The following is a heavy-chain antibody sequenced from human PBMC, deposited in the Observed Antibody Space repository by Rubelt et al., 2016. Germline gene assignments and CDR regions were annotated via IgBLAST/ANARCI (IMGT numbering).Heavy chain of an antibody. D-gene: IGHD6-19*01. Sequence: QVQLQESGPGLVKPSQTLSLTCTVSGGSISSGGYYWSWIRQHPGKGLEWIGYIYYRGSTYYNPPRRGRVTSSVDASKNQFALMLSSVTAADTAVYYCCGLAVAGNDYWGQGTLITVSS. CDR3: CGLAVAGNDY. CDR2: IYYRGST. V-gene: IGHV4-31*09. J-gene: IGHJ4*02. CDR1: GGSISSGGYY.